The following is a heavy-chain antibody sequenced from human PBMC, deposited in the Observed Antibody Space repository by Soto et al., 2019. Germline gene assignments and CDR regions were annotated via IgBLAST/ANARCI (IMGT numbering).Heavy chain of an antibody. J-gene: IGHJ4*02. D-gene: IGHD6-25*01. CDR1: GFTFSNYW. CDR2: IKQDGSEK. Sequence: EVQLVESGGGLVQPGGSLRLSCAASGFTFSNYWMSWVRQAPGKGLEWVANIKQDGSEKYYVDSVNDRFTISRDNAKNSLSLQMNSLRAEDTAVYYCAREKRANGYFDYWGQGTLVTVSS. CDR3: AREKRANGYFDY. V-gene: IGHV3-7*01.